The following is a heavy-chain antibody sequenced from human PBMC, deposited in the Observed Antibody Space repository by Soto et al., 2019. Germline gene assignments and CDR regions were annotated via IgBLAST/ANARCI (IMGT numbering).Heavy chain of an antibody. CDR3: ARPYCSRSTCATWFDP. D-gene: IGHD2-15*01. Sequence: VASQTISCLCFGYTYITFWISLVRPMHGRGLEWMGRIDPRDSYTNYSPSFQGHVTISVDKSLSTAYLQWGSLKASDTAMYYWARPYCSRSTCATWFDPWGQGTLVTLS. J-gene: IGHJ5*02. V-gene: IGHV5-10-1*01. CDR1: GYTYITFW. CDR2: IDPRDSYT.